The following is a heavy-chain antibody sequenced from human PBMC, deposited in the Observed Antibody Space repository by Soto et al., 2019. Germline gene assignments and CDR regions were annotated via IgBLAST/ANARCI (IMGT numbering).Heavy chain of an antibody. CDR2: ISAYNGNT. D-gene: IGHD4-17*01. V-gene: IGHV1-18*01. CDR1: GYTFTSYG. J-gene: IGHJ4*02. Sequence: ASVKVSCKASGYTFTSYGISWVRQAPGQGLECMGWISAYNGNTNYAQKLQGRVTMTTDTSTSTAYMELSSLRSEDTAVYYCAASAMTTVTTIGYWGQGTLVTVSS. CDR3: AASAMTTVTTIGY.